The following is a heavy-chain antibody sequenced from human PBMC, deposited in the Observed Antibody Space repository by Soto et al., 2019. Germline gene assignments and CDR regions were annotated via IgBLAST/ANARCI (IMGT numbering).Heavy chain of an antibody. V-gene: IGHV3-20*04. CDR1: GFTFDDYG. CDR3: VRGASLNFDY. Sequence: EVQLVESGGGVLRPGGSLRLSCAASGFTFDDYGMSWARQAPGKGLEWVSGVNWNGGSTGYADSVKGRFTISRDDAKNSLYLQMNSLRAEDTAFYYCVRGASLNFDYWGQGTLVTVSS. CDR2: VNWNGGST. J-gene: IGHJ4*02. D-gene: IGHD1-26*01.